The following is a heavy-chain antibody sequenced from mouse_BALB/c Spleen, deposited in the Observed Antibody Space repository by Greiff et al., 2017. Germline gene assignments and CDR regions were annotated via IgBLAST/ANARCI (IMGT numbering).Heavy chain of an antibody. D-gene: IGHD2-3*01. J-gene: IGHJ3*01. V-gene: IGHV5-6-3*01. CDR3: ASLYDGYPAWFAY. Sequence: EVQGVESGGGLVQPGGSLKLSCAASGFTFSSYGMSWVRQTPDKRLELVATINSNGGSTYYPDSVKGRFTISRDNAKNTLYLQMSSLKSEDTAMYYCASLYDGYPAWFAYWGQGTLVTVSA. CDR2: INSNGGST. CDR1: GFTFSSYG.